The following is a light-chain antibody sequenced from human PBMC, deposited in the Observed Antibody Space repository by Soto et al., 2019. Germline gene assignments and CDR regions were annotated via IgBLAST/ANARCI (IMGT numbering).Light chain of an antibody. CDR2: DAS. V-gene: IGKV3-11*01. J-gene: IGKJ5*01. Sequence: EIVLTQSPATLSLSPGERATLSCRASQSVRNYLAWYQQKPGQVPRLLIYDASNRAAGIPARFSGSGSGTDFTLTISSLEPEDFAVYYCQQYNNWPPITFGQGTRLEIK. CDR1: QSVRNY. CDR3: QQYNNWPPIT.